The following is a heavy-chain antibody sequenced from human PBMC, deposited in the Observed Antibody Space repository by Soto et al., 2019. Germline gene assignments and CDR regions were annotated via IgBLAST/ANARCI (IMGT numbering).Heavy chain of an antibody. J-gene: IGHJ4*02. Sequence: QVQLVESGGGVVQPGRSLRLSCAASGFTFSSYAMHWVRQAPGKGLEWVAVISYDGSNKYYEDCVKGRVTISRDNSKNALYLQMNSLRAEDTAVYYCARESGSYLGPYFDYWGQGTLVTVSS. CDR1: GFTFSSYA. V-gene: IGHV3-30-3*01. D-gene: IGHD1-26*01. CDR2: ISYDGSNK. CDR3: ARESGSYLGPYFDY.